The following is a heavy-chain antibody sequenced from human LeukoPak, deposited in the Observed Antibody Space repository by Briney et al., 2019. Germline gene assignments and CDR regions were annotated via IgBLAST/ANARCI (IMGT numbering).Heavy chain of an antibody. CDR3: ARAAVTGTPLSFDY. V-gene: IGHV4-34*01. D-gene: IGHD6-19*01. J-gene: IGHJ4*02. CDR2: INPSGST. Sequence: KASETLSLTCAVYGGSFHGYHWSWIRQPPGKGLEWIGEINPSGSTNYNPSLKSRVTMSVDTSKNQFSLRLSSMTAADTAVYYCARAAVTGTPLSFDYWGQGTLVTVSS. CDR1: GGSFHGYH.